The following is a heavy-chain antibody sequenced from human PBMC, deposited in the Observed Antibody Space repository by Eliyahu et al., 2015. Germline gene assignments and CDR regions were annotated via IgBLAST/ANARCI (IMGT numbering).Heavy chain of an antibody. CDR2: IYPGDSDT. J-gene: IGHJ5*02. D-gene: IGHD6-13*01. CDR1: GYSFTXXW. CDR3: ARSRIKWAAAPNWFDP. Sequence: EVQLVQSXAEVKKPGESLXXXCKGSGYSFTXXWIGWXRXMPGKGLEWMGIIYPGDSDTRYSPSFQGQVTISADKSISTAYLQWSSLKASDTAMYYCARSRIKWAAAPNWFDPWGQGTLVTVSS. V-gene: IGHV5-51*01.